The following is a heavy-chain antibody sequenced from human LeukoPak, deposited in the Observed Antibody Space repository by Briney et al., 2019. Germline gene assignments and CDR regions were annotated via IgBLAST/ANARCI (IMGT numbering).Heavy chain of an antibody. Sequence: GESLKISWKGSGYSFTNYWIGLVRQMPGKGLEGIGIVYPGDSDTRYSPSFQGQVTISADRSISTAYLQWSSLKASDTAIYYCARRGSSWYGGYYYMDVWGKGTTVTVSS. CDR1: GYSFTNYW. J-gene: IGHJ6*03. D-gene: IGHD6-13*01. CDR3: ARRGSSWYGGYYYMDV. V-gene: IGHV5-51*01. CDR2: VYPGDSDT.